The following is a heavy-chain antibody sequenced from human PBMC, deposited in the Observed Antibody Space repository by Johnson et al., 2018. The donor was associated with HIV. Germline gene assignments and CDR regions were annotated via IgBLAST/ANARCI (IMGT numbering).Heavy chain of an antibody. CDR3: ASTSSGWFYAFDI. Sequence: QMLLVESGGGVVQPGRSLRLSCAASGFTFSSYGMHWVRQAPGKGLEWVAVITYDGRNKYYTDSVKGRFTISRDNSKNTLYLQMNSLRAEDTAVYYCASTSSGWFYAFDIWGQGTMVTVSS. CDR2: ITYDGRNK. D-gene: IGHD6-19*01. J-gene: IGHJ3*02. CDR1: GFTFSSYG. V-gene: IGHV3-30*19.